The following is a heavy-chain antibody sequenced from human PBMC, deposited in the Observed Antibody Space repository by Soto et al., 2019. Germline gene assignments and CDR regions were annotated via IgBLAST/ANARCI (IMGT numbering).Heavy chain of an antibody. D-gene: IGHD3-10*01. V-gene: IGHV4-31*03. CDR3: ARGDRYGSGSYQQPDYFDY. J-gene: IGHJ4*02. CDR1: GGSIRSGGYY. Sequence: PSETLSLTSTVSGGSIRSGGYYWSWIRQHPGKGLEWIGYIYYSGSTYYNPSLKSRVTISVDTSKNQFSLKLSSVTAADTAVYYCARGDRYGSGSYQQPDYFDYWGQGTLVTVSS. CDR2: IYYSGST.